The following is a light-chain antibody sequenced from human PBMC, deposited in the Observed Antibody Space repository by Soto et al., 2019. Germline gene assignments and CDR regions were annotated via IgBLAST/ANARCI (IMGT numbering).Light chain of an antibody. Sequence: TITCLASQRVVTSYLAWYQQKYGQSPRLLIYGASNRATGIPDRFSGSGSGTDFTLTISRLERKDFAVYYCRQYDNSPLSSGGRAKADIK. V-gene: IGKV3-20*01. CDR1: QRVVTSY. J-gene: IGKJ4*01. CDR2: GAS. CDR3: RQYDNSPLS.